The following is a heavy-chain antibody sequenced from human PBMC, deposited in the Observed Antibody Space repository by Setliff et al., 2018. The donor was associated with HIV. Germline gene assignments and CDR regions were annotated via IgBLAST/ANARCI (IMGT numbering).Heavy chain of an antibody. D-gene: IGHD3-3*01. CDR3: AGPWSGYPLSFGY. J-gene: IGHJ4*02. Sequence: PSETLSLTCTVSGGSISSGSYYWSWIRQPAGKGLEWIGRIYTSGSTNYNPSLKSRVTISVDTSKNQFSLKLSSVTAADTAVYYCAGPWSGYPLSFGYWGQGTLVTVSS. CDR2: IYTSGST. V-gene: IGHV4-61*02. CDR1: GGSISSGSYY.